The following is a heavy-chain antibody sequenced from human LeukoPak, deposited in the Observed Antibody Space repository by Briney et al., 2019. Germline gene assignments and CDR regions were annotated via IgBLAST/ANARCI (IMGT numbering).Heavy chain of an antibody. V-gene: IGHV3-74*01. CDR2: INSDRGST. D-gene: IGHD2-2*01. Sequence: SGGSLRLSCAASGFTFSDYWMHWVRHAPGKGLVSVSRINSDRGSTNYADSVKGRFTISGDNAKNTLYLQMNSLRAEDTAVYYCARYPPESYPIYCSSTSCYAGYGMDVWGQGTTVTVSS. J-gene: IGHJ6*02. CDR3: ARYPPESYPIYCSSTSCYAGYGMDV. CDR1: GFTFSDYW.